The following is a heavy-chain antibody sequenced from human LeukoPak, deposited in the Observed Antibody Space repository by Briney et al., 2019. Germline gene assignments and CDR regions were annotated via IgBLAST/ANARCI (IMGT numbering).Heavy chain of an antibody. V-gene: IGHV3-23*01. CDR1: GFTFSDYA. D-gene: IGHD3-10*01. J-gene: IGHJ4*02. Sequence: PGGSLRLSCAASGFTFSDYAMSWVRQAPGKGPEWVSAITGGGRTYYADSAKGRFTISRDNSKNTVSLQMNSLRAEDTAMYYCARYRSGSSDYWGQGTLVTVSS. CDR3: ARYRSGSSDY. CDR2: ITGGGRT.